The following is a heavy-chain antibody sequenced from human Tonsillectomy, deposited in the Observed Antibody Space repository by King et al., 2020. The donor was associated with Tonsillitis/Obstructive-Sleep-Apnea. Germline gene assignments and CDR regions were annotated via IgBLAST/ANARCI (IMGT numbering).Heavy chain of an antibody. CDR1: GYTFTTYD. J-gene: IGHJ4*02. V-gene: IGHV1-18*01. CDR3: ARRGLSSSWYPFDY. Sequence: QLVQSGAEVKKPGASVKVSCKAFGYTFTTYDSSVVRQAPGQGLEWMGWISAYNGNANYAQNQQGRVTRTTDTSTSTAYMELRGLRSDDTAVYYCARRGLSSSWYPFDYWGQGTLVTVSS. CDR2: ISAYNGNA. D-gene: IGHD6-13*01.